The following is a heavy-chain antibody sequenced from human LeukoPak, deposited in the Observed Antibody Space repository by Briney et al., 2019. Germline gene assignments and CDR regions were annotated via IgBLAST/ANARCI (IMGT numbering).Heavy chain of an antibody. CDR1: GFTFSRHW. D-gene: IGHD5-12*01. CDR2: INPDGSEK. J-gene: IGHJ4*02. V-gene: IGHV3-7*01. CDR3: ARDVQVATIYPLDY. Sequence: GGSLRLSCAASGFTFSRHWMSWVRQAPGKGLEWVASINPDGSEKYYVDSVKGRFTISRDNTKNSLYLQMNSLRAEDTAVYYCARDVQVATIYPLDYWGQGTLVTVSS.